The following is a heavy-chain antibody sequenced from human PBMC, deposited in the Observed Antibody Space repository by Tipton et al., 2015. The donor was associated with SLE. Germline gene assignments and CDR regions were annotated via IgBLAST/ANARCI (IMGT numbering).Heavy chain of an antibody. CDR2: IYYSGTT. CDR3: GTSTVAFDI. V-gene: IGHV4-39*07. J-gene: IGHJ3*02. Sequence: GSLRLSCTVSGGSISSSSYYWGWIRQPPGKGLQWIGSIYYSGTTYYNPSLKSRVTISVDTSKNQFSLKLTSVTAADTAVYYCGTSTVAFDIWGQGTMLTVSS. D-gene: IGHD4-11*01. CDR1: GGSISSSSYY.